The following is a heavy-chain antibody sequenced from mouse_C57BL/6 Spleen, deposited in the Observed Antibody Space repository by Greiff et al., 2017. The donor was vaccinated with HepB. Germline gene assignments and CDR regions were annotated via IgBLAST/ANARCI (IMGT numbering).Heavy chain of an antibody. CDR1: GYTFTSYW. CDR2: IHPNSGST. CDR3: ARSRPYYGDYYAMDY. Sequence: QVQLQQSGAELVKPGASVKLSCKASGYTFTSYWMHWVKQRPGQGLEWIGMIHPNSGSTNYNEKFKSKATLTVDKSSSTAYMQLSSLTSEDSAVYYCARSRPYYGDYYAMDYWGQGTSVTVSS. J-gene: IGHJ4*01. V-gene: IGHV1-64*01. D-gene: IGHD1-1*01.